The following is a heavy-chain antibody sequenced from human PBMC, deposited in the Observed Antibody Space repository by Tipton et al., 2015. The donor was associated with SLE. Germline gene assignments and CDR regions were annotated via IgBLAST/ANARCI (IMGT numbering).Heavy chain of an antibody. CDR3: ARGDFWSGYYY. Sequence: TLSLTCTVSGGSISSYYWSWIRQPPGKGLEWIGYIYTSGSTNYNPSLKSRVTISVGTSKNQFSLKLSSVTAADTAVYYCARGDFWSGYYYWGQGTLVTVSS. CDR1: GGSISSYY. CDR2: IYTSGST. D-gene: IGHD3-3*01. J-gene: IGHJ4*02. V-gene: IGHV4-4*09.